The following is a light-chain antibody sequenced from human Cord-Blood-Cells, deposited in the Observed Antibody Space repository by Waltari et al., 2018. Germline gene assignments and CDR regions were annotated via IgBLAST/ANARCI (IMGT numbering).Light chain of an antibody. CDR1: HSPIRARYG. CDR2: GNS. CDR3: QSYDSSLSGLYV. J-gene: IGLJ1*01. V-gene: IGLV1-40*01. Sequence: QSVLTHPPSLSGAPHQRVTLSRTGSHSPIRARYGVPCHQQLPGTAPKLLIYGNSNRPSGVPDRFSGSKSGTSASLAITGLQAEDEADYYCQSYDSSLSGLYVFGTGTKVTVL.